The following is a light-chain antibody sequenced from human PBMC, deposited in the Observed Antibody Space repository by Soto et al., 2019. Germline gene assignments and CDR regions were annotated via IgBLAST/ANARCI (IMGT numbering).Light chain of an antibody. CDR1: QSISSY. CDR3: QQSYSTLFT. J-gene: IGKJ3*01. Sequence: DIQMTQSPSSLSASVGDRVTITCRASQSISSYLNWYQQKPGKAPKLLLFATSSLQSGVPSRFSGSGSGTDFTLTISSLQPEDFATYYCQQSYSTLFTFGPGTKVHIK. CDR2: ATS. V-gene: IGKV1-39*01.